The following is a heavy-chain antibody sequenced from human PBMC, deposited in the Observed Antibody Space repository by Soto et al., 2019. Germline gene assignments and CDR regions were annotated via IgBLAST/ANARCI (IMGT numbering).Heavy chain of an antibody. CDR2: ISGSGGST. CDR1: GFTFSSYA. D-gene: IGHD5-18*01. V-gene: IGHV3-23*01. J-gene: IGHJ4*02. CDR3: AKDLYSYGLKLPDY. Sequence: GGSLRLSCAASGFTFSSYAMSWVRQAPGKGLEWVSAISGSGGSTYYADSVKGRFTISRDNSKNTLYLQMNSLRAEDTAVYYCAKDLYSYGLKLPDYWGQGTLVTVSS.